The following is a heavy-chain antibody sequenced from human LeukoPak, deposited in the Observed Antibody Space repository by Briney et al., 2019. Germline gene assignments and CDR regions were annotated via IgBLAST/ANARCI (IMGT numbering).Heavy chain of an antibody. V-gene: IGHV3-15*07. CDR2: IKSKTGYGTK. J-gene: IGHJ4*02. CDR1: GFIFSNAW. Sequence: GGSLRLSCAASGFIFSNAWMNSVRQAPGKGLEWVGRIKSKTGYGTKDYAAPVKGRFTISRDDSKNALYLEMNSLKTEDTAVYYCTTTCYFDRSGYSYFDYWGQGTLVTVSS. D-gene: IGHD3-22*01. CDR3: TTTCYFDRSGYSYFDY.